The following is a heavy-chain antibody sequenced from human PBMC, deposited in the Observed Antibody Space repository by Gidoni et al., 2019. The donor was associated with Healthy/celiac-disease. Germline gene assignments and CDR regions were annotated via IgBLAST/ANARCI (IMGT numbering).Heavy chain of an antibody. CDR3: ARERPMAGTDYYYGMDV. V-gene: IGHV1-69*01. CDR1: GGTFSSYA. CDR2: IIPIFGTA. D-gene: IGHD6-19*01. Sequence: QVQLVQSGAEVKKPGSSVKVSCKASGGTFSSYAISWVRQAPGQGLEWMGGIIPIFGTANYAQKFQGRVTITADESTSTAYMELSSLRSEDTAVYYCARERPMAGTDYYYGMDVWGQGTTVTVSS. J-gene: IGHJ6*02.